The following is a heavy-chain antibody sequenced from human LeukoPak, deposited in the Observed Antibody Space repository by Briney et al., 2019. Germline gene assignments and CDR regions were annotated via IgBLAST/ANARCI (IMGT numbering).Heavy chain of an antibody. CDR1: GGSISSYY. D-gene: IGHD1-1*01. Sequence: SETLSLTCAVYGGSISSYYWSWIRQPPGKGLEWIGYIYYSGSANYNPSLKSRVTISVDTSKNQFSLKLSSVTAADTAVYFCARSRDNYIFFDYWGQGALVTVSS. J-gene: IGHJ4*02. CDR3: ARSRDNYIFFDY. CDR2: IYYSGSA. V-gene: IGHV4-59*01.